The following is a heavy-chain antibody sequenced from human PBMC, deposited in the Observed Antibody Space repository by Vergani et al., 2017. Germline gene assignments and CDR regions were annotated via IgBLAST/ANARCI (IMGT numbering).Heavy chain of an antibody. V-gene: IGHV3-23*01. D-gene: IGHD5-18*01. CDR3: AKDGEGYSYGYRYFDY. CDR2: ISGSGGST. CDR1: GFTFSSYA. J-gene: IGHJ4*02. Sequence: EVQLLESGGGLVQPGGSLRLSCAASGFTFSSYAMSWVRQAPGKGLEWVSAISGSGGSTYYADSVKCRFTISRDNYKNTLYLQMNSLRAEDTAVYYCAKDGEGYSYGYRYFDYWGQGTLVTVSS.